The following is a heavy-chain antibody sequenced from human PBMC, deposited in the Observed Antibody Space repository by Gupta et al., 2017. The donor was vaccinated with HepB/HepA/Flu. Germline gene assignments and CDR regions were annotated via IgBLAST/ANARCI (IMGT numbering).Heavy chain of an antibody. CDR3: AREARVSSGWYGGFYYYYMDV. CDR1: GYAFTSYD. V-gene: IGHV1-8*03. D-gene: IGHD6-19*01. J-gene: IGHJ6*03. CDR2: MNPNSGNT. Sequence: QVQLVQSGAEVKQPGASVKVSCKASGYAFTSYDIHWVRQATGQGLEWMGWMNPNSGNTGYAQKFQGRVTITRDTSTSTVYMELSSLRSEDTAVYYCAREARVSSGWYGGFYYYYMDVWGKGTTVTVSS.